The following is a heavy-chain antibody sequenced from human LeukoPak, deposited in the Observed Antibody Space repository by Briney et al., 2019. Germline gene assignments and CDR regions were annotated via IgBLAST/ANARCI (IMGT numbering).Heavy chain of an antibody. D-gene: IGHD3-22*01. CDR3: ARGYDSSAYYPFNY. CDR1: GGSLSTHH. CDR2: ISDSGST. Sequence: SETLSLTCTVSGGSLSTHHWSWIRQSPGRGLEWIGYISDSGSTNYNPSLKSRVTISVDTSKNQFSLMLSSVTAADTAVYYCARGYDSSAYYPFNYWGQGTLVTVSS. V-gene: IGHV4-59*11. J-gene: IGHJ4*02.